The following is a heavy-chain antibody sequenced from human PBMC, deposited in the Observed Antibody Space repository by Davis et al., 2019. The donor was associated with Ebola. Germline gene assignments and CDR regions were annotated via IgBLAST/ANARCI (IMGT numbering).Heavy chain of an antibody. CDR1: GGSISSYY. D-gene: IGHD6-13*01. Sequence: PGGSLRLSCTVSGGSISSYYWSWIRQPPGKGLEWIGYIYYSGSTNYNPSLKSRVTISVDTSKNQFSLKLSSVTAADTAVYYCARESIAAAGSFDYWGQGTLVTVSS. J-gene: IGHJ4*02. CDR2: IYYSGST. V-gene: IGHV4-59*01. CDR3: ARESIAAAGSFDY.